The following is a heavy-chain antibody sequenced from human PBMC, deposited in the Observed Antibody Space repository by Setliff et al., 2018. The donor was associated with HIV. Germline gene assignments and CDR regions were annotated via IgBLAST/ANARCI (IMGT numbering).Heavy chain of an antibody. J-gene: IGHJ1*01. Sequence: GGSLRLSCGASGFTFSSYWMHWVRQAPGKGLEWVSGLNGDETRTRYADSVKGRFTISRDNAKNTLYLQMHSLRVEDTAMYYCVRGGWILWGQGTLVTVSS. CDR2: LNGDETRT. CDR3: VRGGWIL. D-gene: IGHD2-2*03. CDR1: GFTFSSYW. V-gene: IGHV3-74*01.